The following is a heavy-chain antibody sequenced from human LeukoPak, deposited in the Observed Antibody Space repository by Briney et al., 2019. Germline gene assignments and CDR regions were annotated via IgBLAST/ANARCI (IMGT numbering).Heavy chain of an antibody. V-gene: IGHV1-2*06. Sequence: ASVTVSCKASGYTFTDYPIHWVRQAPGQGLEWMGRINPKSGATTYARRFQGRVTMTRDTSTSTAYMELGSLRSDDTAVFYCARDPWGGDIVVVPAAIHDPWGQGTLVTVSS. D-gene: IGHD2-2*01. CDR1: GYTFTDYP. CDR2: INPKSGAT. CDR3: ARDPWGGDIVVVPAAIHDP. J-gene: IGHJ5*02.